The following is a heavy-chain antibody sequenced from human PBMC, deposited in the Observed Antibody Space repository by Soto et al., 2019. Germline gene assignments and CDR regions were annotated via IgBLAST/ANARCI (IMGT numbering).Heavy chain of an antibody. CDR1: GYTLTELS. D-gene: IGHD3-16*01. V-gene: IGHV1-24*01. CDR2: FDPEDGET. Sequence: ASVKVSCKVSGYTLTELSMHWVRQAPGKGLEWMGGFDPEDGETIYAQKFQGRVTMTEDTSTDTAYMELSSLRSEDTAVYYCATDAPPGGNSWGWFDPWGQGTLVTVSS. J-gene: IGHJ5*02. CDR3: ATDAPPGGNSWGWFDP.